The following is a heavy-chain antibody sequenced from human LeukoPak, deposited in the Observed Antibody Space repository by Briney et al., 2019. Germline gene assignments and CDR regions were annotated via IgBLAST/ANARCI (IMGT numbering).Heavy chain of an antibody. V-gene: IGHV4-59*11. CDR1: SGSISSHY. CDR3: ARGLRGIAAAGTPGNWFDP. Sequence: SETLSLTCTVSSGSISSHYWSWIRQPPGKGLEWIGYIYYSGSTNYNPSLKSRVTISVDTSKNQFSLKLSSVTAADTAVYYCARGLRGIAAAGTPGNWFDPWGQGTLVTVSS. J-gene: IGHJ5*02. D-gene: IGHD6-13*01. CDR2: IYYSGST.